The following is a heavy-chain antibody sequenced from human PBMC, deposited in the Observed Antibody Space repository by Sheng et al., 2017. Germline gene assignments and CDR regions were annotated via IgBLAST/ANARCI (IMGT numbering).Heavy chain of an antibody. V-gene: IGHV3-7*01. D-gene: IGHD4-17*01. CDR2: IKQDGSKK. CDR3: ARDYGGHALDI. CDR1: GFTFSNYW. J-gene: IGHJ3*02. Sequence: EVQLVESGGGLVQPGESLRLSCAASGFTFSNYWMSWVRQAPGKGLEWVANIKQDGSKKDYVDSVKGRFTISKDNARNSLNLEMNSLRAADTAVYYCARDYGGHALDIWG.